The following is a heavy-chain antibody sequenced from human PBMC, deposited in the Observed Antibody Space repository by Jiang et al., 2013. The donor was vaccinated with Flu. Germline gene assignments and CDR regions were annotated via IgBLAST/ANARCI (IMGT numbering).Heavy chain of an antibody. Sequence: LLKPSETLSLTCAVYGGSFSGYYWSWIRQPPGKGLEWIGEINHSGSTNYNPSLKSRVTISVDTSKNQFSLKLSSVTAADTAVYYCARGLTTVTTTSAFDIWGQGTMVTVSS. V-gene: IGHV4-34*01. CDR3: ARGLTTVTTTSAFDI. CDR1: GGSFSGYY. CDR2: INHSGST. D-gene: IGHD4-17*01. J-gene: IGHJ3*02.